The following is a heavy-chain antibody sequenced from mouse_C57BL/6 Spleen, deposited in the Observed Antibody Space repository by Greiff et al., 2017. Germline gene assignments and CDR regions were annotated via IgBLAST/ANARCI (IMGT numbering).Heavy chain of an antibody. CDR3: ARFYSNYEAWFAD. CDR2: INPSSGYT. J-gene: IGHJ3*01. D-gene: IGHD2-5*01. V-gene: IGHV1-7*01. Sequence: QVQLQQSGAELAKPGASVKLSCKASGYTFTSYWMHWVKQRPGQGLEWIGYINPSSGYTKYNQKFKDKATLTADKASSTAYMQLSSLTYGDSAVYYCARFYSNYEAWFADWGQGTLVTVSA. CDR1: GYTFTSYW.